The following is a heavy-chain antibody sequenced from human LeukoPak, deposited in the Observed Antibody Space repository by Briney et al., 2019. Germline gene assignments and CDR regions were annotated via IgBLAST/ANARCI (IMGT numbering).Heavy chain of an antibody. CDR1: GYTFTDYY. CDR2: INPNSGGT. V-gene: IGHV1-2*02. D-gene: IGHD6-19*01. J-gene: IGHJ4*02. CDR3: ARVATIAVAGTVPDYFNY. Sequence: ASVKVSCKASGYTFTDYYMHWVRQAPGQGLEWMGWINPNSGGTTHAQKFQGRVTVTRGTSISTAYMELSRLRSDDTAVYYCARVATIAVAGTVPDYFNYWGQGTPVTVSS.